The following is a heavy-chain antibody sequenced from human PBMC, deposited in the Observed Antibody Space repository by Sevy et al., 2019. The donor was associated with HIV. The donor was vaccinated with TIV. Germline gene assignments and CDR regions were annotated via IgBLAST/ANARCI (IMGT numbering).Heavy chain of an antibody. CDR2: ISGGGGGT. V-gene: IGHV3-23*01. Sequence: GGYLRLSCAASGFTFNNYAMSWVRQAPGKGLEGKGLEWVSTISGGGGGTYYADSVRGRFTISRDNSKNTLYLQVNSLRVEDTAVYYCAKHYIHDLADGWYFDLWGRGTLVTVSS. CDR3: AKHYIHDLADGWYFDL. J-gene: IGHJ2*01. D-gene: IGHD6-13*01. CDR1: GFTFNNYA.